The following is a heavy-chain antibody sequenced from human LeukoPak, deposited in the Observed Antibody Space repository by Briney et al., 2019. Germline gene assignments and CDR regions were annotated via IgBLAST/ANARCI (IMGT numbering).Heavy chain of an antibody. V-gene: IGHV3-21*01. J-gene: IGHJ4*02. Sequence: GGSLRLSCAGSGFTFSTYSIHWVRQAPGKGLEWVSCISSWSSYTYYADSVKGRFTITRDNAKNSPYLQMNSLRADDTAVYYCARVYHSTSGRAIDYWGQGTRVTVSS. CDR2: ISSWSSYT. CDR3: ARVYHSTSGRAIDY. CDR1: GFTFSTYS. D-gene: IGHD2-2*01.